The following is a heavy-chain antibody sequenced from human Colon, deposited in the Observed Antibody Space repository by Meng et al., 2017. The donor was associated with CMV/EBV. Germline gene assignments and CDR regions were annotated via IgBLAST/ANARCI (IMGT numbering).Heavy chain of an antibody. J-gene: IGHJ4*02. V-gene: IGHV3-11*01. D-gene: IGHD5-24*01. Sequence: GESLEISCAASGFTFSDYYMSWIRQAPGKGLEWVSYISSSGSTIYYADSVKGRFTISRDNAKNSLFLQMDGLRPDDTAVYYCAKREASASLDYWGQGTLVTVSS. CDR2: ISSSGSTI. CDR1: GFTFSDYY. CDR3: AKREASASLDY.